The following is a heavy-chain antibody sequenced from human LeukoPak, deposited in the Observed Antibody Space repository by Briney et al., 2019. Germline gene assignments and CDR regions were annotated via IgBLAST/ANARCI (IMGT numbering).Heavy chain of an antibody. D-gene: IGHD6-19*01. CDR1: GGSITTSDYY. CDR3: ARASRPTRLAVAGHYYFDS. V-gene: IGHV4-39*01. Sequence: PSETLTRTCTVSGGSITTSDYYWGWIRQPPGKGLEWVATIYYSGSAFYNPSLRSRVTISVDTSRNQFSLRLDSLTAADTAVYYCARASRPTRLAVAGHYYFDSWGRGTLVTVSS. J-gene: IGHJ4*02. CDR2: IYYSGSA.